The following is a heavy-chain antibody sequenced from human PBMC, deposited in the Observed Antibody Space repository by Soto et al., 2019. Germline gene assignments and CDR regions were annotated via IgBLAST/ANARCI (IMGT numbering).Heavy chain of an antibody. CDR2: IIPIFGTA. D-gene: IGHD4-4*01. J-gene: IGHJ5*02. CDR3: ARDRGYSNPKNWFDP. Sequence: QVQLVQSGAEVKKPGSSVKVSCKASGGTFSSYAISWVRQAPGQGLVWIGGIIPIFGTANYAQKFQGRVTITADESTSTAYMVLSSLRSEDTAVYYCARDRGYSNPKNWFDPWGQGTLVTVSS. V-gene: IGHV1-69*12. CDR1: GGTFSSYA.